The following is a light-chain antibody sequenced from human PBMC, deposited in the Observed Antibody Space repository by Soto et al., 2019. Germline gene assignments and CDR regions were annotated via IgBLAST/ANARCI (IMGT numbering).Light chain of an antibody. CDR1: SSDVGAYNY. V-gene: IGLV2-8*01. Sequence: QSALTQPPSASGSPGQSVTISCTGTSSDVGAYNYVSWYQQYPGKAPKLMIYEVNKRPSGVPDRFSVSKSGKTASLTVSGLEPEDEAHYHCTSYAGSNIWVFGGGTKLTVL. CDR3: TSYAGSNIWV. CDR2: EVN. J-gene: IGLJ3*02.